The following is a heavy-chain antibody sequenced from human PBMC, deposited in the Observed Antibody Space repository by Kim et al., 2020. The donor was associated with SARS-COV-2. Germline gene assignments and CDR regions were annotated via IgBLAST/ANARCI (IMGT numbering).Heavy chain of an antibody. D-gene: IGHD6-19*01. CDR3: ARESSGWGDYSYYGMDV. CDR2: IYYSGST. J-gene: IGHJ6*02. Sequence: SETLSLTCTVSGGSISSSSYYWGWIRQPPGKGLEWIGSIYYSGSTYYNPSLKSPVTISVDTSKNQFSLKLSSVTAADTAVYYCARESSGWGDYSYYGMDVWGQGATVTVSS. V-gene: IGHV4-39*07. CDR1: GGSISSSSYY.